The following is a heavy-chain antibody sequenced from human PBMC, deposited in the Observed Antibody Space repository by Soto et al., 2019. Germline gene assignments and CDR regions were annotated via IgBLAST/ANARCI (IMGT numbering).Heavy chain of an antibody. J-gene: IGHJ6*02. CDR2: MNPNSGNT. D-gene: IGHD6-13*01. CDR1: GYTFTSYD. CDR3: ARFGLGAAGTLYGMDV. V-gene: IGHV1-8*01. Sequence: ASVKVSCKASGYTFTSYDINWVRQATGQGLEWMGWMNPNSGNTGYAQKFQGRVTMTRNTSISTAYMELSSLRSEDTAVYYCARFGLGAAGTLYGMDVWGQGTTVTVSS.